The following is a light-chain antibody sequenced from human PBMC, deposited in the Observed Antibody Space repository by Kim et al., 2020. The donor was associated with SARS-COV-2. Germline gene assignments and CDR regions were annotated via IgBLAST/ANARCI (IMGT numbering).Light chain of an antibody. CDR3: QQSHTTPLLS. J-gene: IGKJ4*01. Sequence: DIVMTQSPSSLAASVGDRVTIACRASQSIGTYLNWYQQKPGKAPKLLIYAASSLQSGVPSRFIGSGSGTDFTLTISSLQPEDFATYYCQQSHTTPLLSFGGGTKVDIK. V-gene: IGKV1-39*01. CDR2: AAS. CDR1: QSIGTY.